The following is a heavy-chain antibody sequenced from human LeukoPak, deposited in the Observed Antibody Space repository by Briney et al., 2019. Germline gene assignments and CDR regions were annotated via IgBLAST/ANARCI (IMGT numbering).Heavy chain of an antibody. D-gene: IGHD6-19*01. CDR3: ARPSVAGPYFDF. V-gene: IGHV3-30-3*01. CDR1: GFSFNTYA. Sequence: PGKSMRLSCAAYGFSFNTYAVHWVRQAPGKGLEWVALISYDGSNKYYADSGKGRFTISRDNSRNTLYLQMNSLRTEDTAVYYCARPSVAGPYFDFWGQGTLVTVSS. J-gene: IGHJ4*02. CDR2: ISYDGSNK.